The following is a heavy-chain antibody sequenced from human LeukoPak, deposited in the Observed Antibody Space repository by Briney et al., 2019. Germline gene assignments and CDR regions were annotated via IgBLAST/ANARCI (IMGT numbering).Heavy chain of an antibody. CDR2: VNHSGST. J-gene: IGHJ5*02. Sequence: PSETLSLTCAVYGGSFSDYFWSWIRQSPGMRLGWIGEVNHSGSTNYNPSLKSQVTISVDTSKNQFSLKLSSVTAADTAVYYCARGLRRRTMIAVPRRALWFDPWGQGTPVIVSS. V-gene: IGHV4-34*01. CDR3: ARGLRRRTMIAVPRRALWFDP. D-gene: IGHD3-22*01. CDR1: GGSFSDYF.